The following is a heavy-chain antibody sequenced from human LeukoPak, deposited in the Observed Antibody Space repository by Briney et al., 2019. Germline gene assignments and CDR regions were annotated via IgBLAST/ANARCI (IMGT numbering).Heavy chain of an antibody. CDR2: IKQDGSEK. D-gene: IGHD4-11*01. V-gene: IGHV3-7*02. CDR3: ASDTVREALGIDY. J-gene: IGHJ4*02. Sequence: GGSLRLSCAASGFTFSSYLMTWVRQAPGKGLEWVANIKQDGSEKYYVDSVKGRFTISRDNAKNTLYLEMNSLRAEDTAVYYCASDTVREALGIDYWGRGTLVTVSS. CDR1: GFTFSSYL.